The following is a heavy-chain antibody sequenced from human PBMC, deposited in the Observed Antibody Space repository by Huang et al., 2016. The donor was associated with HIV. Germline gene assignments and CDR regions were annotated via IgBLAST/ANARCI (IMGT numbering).Heavy chain of an antibody. J-gene: IGHJ4*02. V-gene: IGHV4-39*02. Sequence: QLQLQESGPGLVKPSETLSLTCTVSGGSIRSDNYYWGWIRQPPGKGMEWIGSIYYSGGTYYNPSLKRLVTITVDTSKNRFSLRMRSVTAADTAVYYCARLPGSITMIRGVITDPYWGQGTLVTVSS. CDR1: GGSIRSDNYY. CDR2: IYYSGGT. D-gene: IGHD3-10*01. CDR3: ARLPGSITMIRGVITDPY.